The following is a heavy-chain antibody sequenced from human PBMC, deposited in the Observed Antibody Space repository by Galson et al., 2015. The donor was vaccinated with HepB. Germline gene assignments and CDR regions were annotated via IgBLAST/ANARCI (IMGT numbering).Heavy chain of an antibody. J-gene: IGHJ6*02. Sequence: LRLSCAASGFTFSSYGMHWVRQAPGKGLEWVAVIGFDGSNKYYADSVMGRFTMSRDNSKNTLYLQMNRMRGEDTAVYYCATVGYSGGSWDSDYYGMDVWGQGTTVTVSS. CDR1: GFTFSSYG. V-gene: IGHV3-30*02. CDR2: IGFDGSNK. D-gene: IGHD2-15*01. CDR3: ATVGYSGGSWDSDYYGMDV.